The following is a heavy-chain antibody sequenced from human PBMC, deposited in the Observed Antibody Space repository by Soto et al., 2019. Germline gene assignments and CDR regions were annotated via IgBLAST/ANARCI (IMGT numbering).Heavy chain of an antibody. CDR3: ARQFDSDTSGYYYAY. CDR2: IMPIFGSA. D-gene: IGHD3-22*01. J-gene: IGHJ4*02. CDR1: GGTFSTNT. Sequence: GASVKVSWKASGGTFSTNTISWVRQAPGQGLEWMGGIMPIFGSANYAQKFQGRVTITADEYTRTVYMELSRLRSEDTAVYYCARQFDSDTSGYYYAYWGQGTLVTVSS. V-gene: IGHV1-69*13.